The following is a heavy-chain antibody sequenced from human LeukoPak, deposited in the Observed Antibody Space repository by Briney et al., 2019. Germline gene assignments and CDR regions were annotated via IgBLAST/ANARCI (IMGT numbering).Heavy chain of an antibody. CDR1: GYTFSSYY. D-gene: IGHD6-13*01. J-gene: IGHJ5*02. V-gene: IGHV1-46*01. CDR3: ARDFGDSSSWYVAGWFDP. Sequence: ASVKVSCKASGYTFSSYYMHWVRQAPGQGLEWMGIINPSGDSTSYAQTFQGRVTMTRDTSISTAYMELSRLRSDDTAVYYCARDFGDSSSWYVAGWFDPWGQGTLVTVSS. CDR2: INPSGDST.